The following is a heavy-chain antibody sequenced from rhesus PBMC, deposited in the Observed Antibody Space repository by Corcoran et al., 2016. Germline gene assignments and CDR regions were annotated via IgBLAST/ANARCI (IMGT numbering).Heavy chain of an antibody. J-gene: IGHJ4*01. V-gene: IGHV1-198*02. D-gene: IGHD3-28*01. CDR1: GFTFGSSA. Sequence: QVQLVQSGAAVNKPGASVKVSCQAPGFTFGSSAINWVRRPPGQGLEVMGVNIPLVGISIDAEKFQGRVTITADTSTSTAYMELSSLRSEDTAVYDCARASNYDSGYYTFDYWGQGVLVTVSS. CDR2: NIPLVGIS. CDR3: ARASNYDSGYYTFDY.